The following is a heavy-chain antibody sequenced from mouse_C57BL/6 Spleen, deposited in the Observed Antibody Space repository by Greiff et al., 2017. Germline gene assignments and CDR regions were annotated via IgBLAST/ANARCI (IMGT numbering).Heavy chain of an antibody. Sequence: VQLQQSGPELVKPGASVKISCKASGYSFTSYYIHWVKQRPGQGLEWIGWIYPGSGNTKYNEKFKGKATLTADTSSSTAYMQLSSLTSEDSAVYYCASAVEGAMDYWGQGTSVTVSS. CDR1: GYSFTSYY. CDR3: ASAVEGAMDY. J-gene: IGHJ4*01. CDR2: IYPGSGNT. V-gene: IGHV1-66*01. D-gene: IGHD1-1*01.